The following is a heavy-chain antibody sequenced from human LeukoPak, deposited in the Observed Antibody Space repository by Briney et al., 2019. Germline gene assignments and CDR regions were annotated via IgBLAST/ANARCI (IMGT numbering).Heavy chain of an antibody. J-gene: IGHJ3*02. D-gene: IGHD3-22*01. V-gene: IGHV1-69*01. CDR3: ARSPGDSSGYYYDDAFDI. CDR1: GGTFISHG. CDR2: IITIFGTA. Sequence: SSVKVSCKASGGTFISHGISWGRQAPGQGIEWMGGIITIFGTANYAQKFQGRVTITADESTSTAYMELSSLRSEDTAVYYCARSPGDSSGYYYDDAFDIWGQGTMVTVSS.